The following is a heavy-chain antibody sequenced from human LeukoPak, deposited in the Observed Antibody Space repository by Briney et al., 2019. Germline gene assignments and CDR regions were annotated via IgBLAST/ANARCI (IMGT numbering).Heavy chain of an antibody. CDR2: IDSGGST. CDR1: GFTVSSNY. V-gene: IGHV3-66*01. J-gene: IGHJ5*02. Sequence: GGSLRLSCAASGFTVSSNYMSWVRQAAGEGLEWVSVIDSGGSTYYADSVKGRFTISRDNSKNTLYLQMNSLRAEDTAVYYCGRDVGVLNWFDPWGQGTLVTVSS. CDR3: GRDVGVLNWFDP. D-gene: IGHD3-10*01.